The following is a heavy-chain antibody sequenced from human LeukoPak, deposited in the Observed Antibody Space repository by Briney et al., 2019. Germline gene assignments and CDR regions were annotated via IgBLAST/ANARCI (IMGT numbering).Heavy chain of an antibody. V-gene: IGHV3-9*03. CDR2: ISWSSGNI. CDR3: AKDLVSFLPSASGGTSAFEI. CDR1: GFTFDDYA. Sequence: GGSLRLSCAASGFTFDDYAMHWVRQPPGKGLEWVSGISWSSGNIGYADSVKGRFTISRDNAKNSLYLQMNSLRTEDMALYYCAKDLVSFLPSASGGTSAFEIWGQGTMVTVSS. D-gene: IGHD6-13*01. J-gene: IGHJ3*02.